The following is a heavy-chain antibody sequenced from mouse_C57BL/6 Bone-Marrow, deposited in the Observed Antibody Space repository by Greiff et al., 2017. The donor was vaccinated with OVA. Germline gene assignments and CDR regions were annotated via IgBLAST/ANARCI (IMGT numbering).Heavy chain of an antibody. D-gene: IGHD2-4*01. CDR2: IYPGSGST. J-gene: IGHJ2*01. Sequence: QVQLKQPGAELVKPGASVKMSCKASGYTFTSYWITWVKQRPGQGLEWIGDIYPGSGSTNYNEKFKSKATLTVDTSSSTAYMQLSSLTSEDSAVYYCASYYDYDVESYYFDYWGQGTTLTVSS. V-gene: IGHV1-55*01. CDR1: GYTFTSYW. CDR3: ASYYDYDVESYYFDY.